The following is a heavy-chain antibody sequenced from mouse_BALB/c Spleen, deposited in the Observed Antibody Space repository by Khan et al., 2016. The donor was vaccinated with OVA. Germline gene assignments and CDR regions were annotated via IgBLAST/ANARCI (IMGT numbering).Heavy chain of an antibody. CDR1: GFSLTNYG. V-gene: IGHV2-6-1*01. CDR3: ARQPYYHYYIMDY. Sequence: QVQLKQSGPGLVAPSQSLSITCTISGFSLTNYGVHWVRQPPGKGLEWLVVIWSDGSATYNSGLQSRLSITKDNSRNQVFLKMYSLQTDDTAMYYCARQPYYHYYIMDYWGQGTSVTVSS. J-gene: IGHJ4*01. CDR2: IWSDGSA. D-gene: IGHD2-10*01.